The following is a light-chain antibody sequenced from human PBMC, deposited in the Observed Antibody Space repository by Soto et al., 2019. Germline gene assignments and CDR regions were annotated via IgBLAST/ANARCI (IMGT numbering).Light chain of an antibody. CDR3: QQLSRYPLS. V-gene: IGKV1-9*01. J-gene: IGKJ4*01. CDR2: AAS. Sequence: QLTQSPSSLSASVGDRVTITCRASQGISSYLAWYQQKPGKVPKLLISAASTLESGVPLRFSGGGFGTDFTLTISSLQPEDFATYYCQQLSRYPLSFGGGTKVEIK. CDR1: QGISSY.